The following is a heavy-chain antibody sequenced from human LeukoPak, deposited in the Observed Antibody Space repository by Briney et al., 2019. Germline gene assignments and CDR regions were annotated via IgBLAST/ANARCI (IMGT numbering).Heavy chain of an antibody. V-gene: IGHV1-69*13. CDR2: IIPIFGTA. CDR1: GYTFTSYG. Sequence: ASVKVSCKASGYTFTSYGISWVRQAPGQGLEWMGGIIPIFGTANYAQKFQGRVTITADESTSTAYMELSSLRSEDTAVYYCAREEVVVVPAAPNWFDPWGQGTLVTVSS. J-gene: IGHJ5*02. CDR3: AREEVVVVPAAPNWFDP. D-gene: IGHD2-2*01.